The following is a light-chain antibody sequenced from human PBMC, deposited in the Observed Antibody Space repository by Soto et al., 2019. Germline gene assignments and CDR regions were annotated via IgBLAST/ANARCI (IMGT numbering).Light chain of an antibody. V-gene: IGKV1-33*01. Sequence: IEVTQSPSSLFASVGYRVTITCQATQDINIYLNWYQQKPGKAPNLLIYDASNLEIGVPSRFSGSGSGTDFTLTISCLQSEDFATYFCQQYKSYFRTFGQGAKVDIK. J-gene: IGKJ1*01. CDR3: QQYKSYFRT. CDR2: DAS. CDR1: QDINIY.